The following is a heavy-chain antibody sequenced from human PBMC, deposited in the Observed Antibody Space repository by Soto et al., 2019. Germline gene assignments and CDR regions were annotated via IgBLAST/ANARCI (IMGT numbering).Heavy chain of an antibody. Sequence: QVQLVESGGGVVQPGRPLRLSCVAAEFTLSTYGMHFVRQAPGKGLEWVAVIHYDGSQEYYTDSVKGRFTIARDNSKNTRYRQMNSLKAEDPAVYYWARGFGDYLSYFDCWGQGILVTVSS. J-gene: IGHJ4*02. CDR2: IHYDGSQE. CDR1: EFTLSTYG. V-gene: IGHV3-33*01. D-gene: IGHD4-17*01. CDR3: ARGFGDYLSYFDC.